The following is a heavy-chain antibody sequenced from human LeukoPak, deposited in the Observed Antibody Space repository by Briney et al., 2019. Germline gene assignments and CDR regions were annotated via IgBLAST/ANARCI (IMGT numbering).Heavy chain of an antibody. CDR1: GFTFSDFY. V-gene: IGHV3-11*01. CDR2: ISRGGNSI. J-gene: IGHJ4*02. CDR3: ARDQYLDY. Sequence: PGGSLRLSCAASGFTFSDFYMSWLRQAPGKGLEWVSSISRGGNSIYYTDSVKGRFTISRDNAKNSLYLQMNSLRAEDTAMYYCARDQYLDYRGQGTLVTVSS.